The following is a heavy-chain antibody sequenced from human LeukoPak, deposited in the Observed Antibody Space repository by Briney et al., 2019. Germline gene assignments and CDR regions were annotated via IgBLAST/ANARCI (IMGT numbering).Heavy chain of an antibody. CDR3: ARGRWDYGDYWFDP. J-gene: IGHJ5*02. CDR2: INHSGST. V-gene: IGHV4-34*01. Sequence: PSETLSLTCAVYGGSFSGYYWSWIRQPPGKGLEWIGEINHSGSTNYNPSLKSRVTISVDTSKNQFSLKLSSVTAADTAVYYCARGRWDYGDYWFDPWGQGTLVTVSS. CDR1: GGSFSGYY. D-gene: IGHD4-17*01.